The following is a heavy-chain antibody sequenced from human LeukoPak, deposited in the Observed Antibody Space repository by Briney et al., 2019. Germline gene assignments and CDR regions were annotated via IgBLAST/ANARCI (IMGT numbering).Heavy chain of an antibody. Sequence: SETLSLTCTVSGGSIRTYYWSWIRQPPGKGREWIGYIFYSGTTNYNPSLKSLVTISVDTSKNQFSLKLTSVTAADTAVYYCARDWTSGFHSLDYWGQGTLVTVSS. CDR1: GGSIRTYY. J-gene: IGHJ4*02. CDR3: ARDWTSGFHSLDY. V-gene: IGHV4-59*01. D-gene: IGHD3-22*01. CDR2: IFYSGTT.